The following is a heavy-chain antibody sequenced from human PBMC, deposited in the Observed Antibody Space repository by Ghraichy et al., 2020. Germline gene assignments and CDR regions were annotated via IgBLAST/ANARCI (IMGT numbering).Heavy chain of an antibody. V-gene: IGHV4-4*07. CDR3: AREDGSGSYYNGWFDP. J-gene: IGHJ5*02. Sequence: SETLSLTCTVSGGSISSYYWSWIRQPAGKGLEWIGRIYTSGSTNYNPSLKSRVTMSVDTSKNQFSLKLSSVTAADTAVYYCAREDGSGSYYNGWFDPWGQGTLVTVSS. D-gene: IGHD3-10*01. CDR2: IYTSGST. CDR1: GGSISSYY.